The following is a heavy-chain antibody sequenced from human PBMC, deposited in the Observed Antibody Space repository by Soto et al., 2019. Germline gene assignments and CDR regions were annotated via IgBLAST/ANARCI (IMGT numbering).Heavy chain of an antibody. V-gene: IGHV4-59*01. Sequence: QVQLQESGPGLVKSSETLSLTCTVSGGSISPYYWSWIRQPPGRGLEWIGYIYYSGSTNYAPSLRNRATIAVDTSKTQVSLKQTSVTAADTAVYYCARAKLRQIGWTFEYWCQGTLVTVS. CDR3: ARAKLRQIGWTFEY. D-gene: IGHD6-19*01. J-gene: IGHJ4*02. CDR1: GGSISPYY. CDR2: IYYSGST.